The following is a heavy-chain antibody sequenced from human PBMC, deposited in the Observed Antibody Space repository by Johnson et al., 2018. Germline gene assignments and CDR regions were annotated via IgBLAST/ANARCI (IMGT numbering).Heavy chain of an antibody. CDR2: TSCSGDS. D-gene: IGHD2-21*02. J-gene: IGHJ3*02. CDR1: GASISSFY. CDR3: ARHGCGDCKHAFDI. Sequence: QVQLVESGPGLVKPSETLSLTCTVSGASISSFYWTWIRQPPGKGLEWISYTSCSGDSYSMPSLRSRLTCSVNTSKNQVGLRLTSVTTADTAVYFCARHGCGDCKHAFDIWGQGTMVTVS. V-gene: IGHV4-59*01.